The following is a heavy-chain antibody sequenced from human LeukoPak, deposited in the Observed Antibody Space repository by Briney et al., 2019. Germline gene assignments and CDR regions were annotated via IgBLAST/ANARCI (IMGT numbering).Heavy chain of an antibody. CDR2: ISYDGSNK. J-gene: IGHJ4*02. V-gene: IGHV3-30-3*01. Sequence: SGGSLRLSCAASGFTFSSYAMHWVRQAPSKGLEWVAVISYDGSNKYYADSVKGRFTISRDNSKNTLYLQMNSLRAEDTAVYYCARVLVVVPAYFDYWGQGTLVTVSS. D-gene: IGHD2-2*01. CDR1: GFTFSSYA. CDR3: ARVLVVVPAYFDY.